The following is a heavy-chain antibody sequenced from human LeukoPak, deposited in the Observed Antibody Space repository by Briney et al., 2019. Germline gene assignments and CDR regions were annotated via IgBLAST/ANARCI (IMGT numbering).Heavy chain of an antibody. J-gene: IGHJ6*03. CDR1: GGSISTYY. Sequence: SETLSLTCTVSGGSISTYYWGWIRQPPGKGLEWIGSIYYSGSTNYNPSLKSRVTISVDTSKNQFSLNLTSVTAADTAVYYCARSVYTSSSRSDNYYYYMDVWGKGTTVTVSS. D-gene: IGHD6-6*01. V-gene: IGHV4-39*01. CDR3: ARSVYTSSSRSDNYYYYMDV. CDR2: IYYSGST.